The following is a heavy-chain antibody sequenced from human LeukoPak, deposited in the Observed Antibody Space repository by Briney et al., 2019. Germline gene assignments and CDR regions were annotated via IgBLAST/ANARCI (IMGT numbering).Heavy chain of an antibody. CDR1: GVTFSSYC. Sequence: GGSLRLSCAPSGVTFSSYCMNWVRQAPGKGLEWVSSISSSSSYIYYADSVKGRFTISRDNAKNSVYLQMNSLRAEDTAVYYCARGGFNWNDPIDYWGQGTLVTVSS. J-gene: IGHJ4*02. CDR3: ARGGFNWNDPIDY. D-gene: IGHD1-20*01. V-gene: IGHV3-21*01. CDR2: ISSSSSYI.